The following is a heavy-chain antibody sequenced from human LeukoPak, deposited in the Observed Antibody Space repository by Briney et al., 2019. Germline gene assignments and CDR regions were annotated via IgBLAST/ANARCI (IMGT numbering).Heavy chain of an antibody. CDR2: ISGSSSDI. Sequence: GGSLRLSCVASGFTFSSYSMNWVRQAPVKGLEWISYISGSSSDIHYADSVKGRFTISRDNSKNTLSLQMNSLRVEDTAIYYCAKDIQLSTWGLGTMVTVSS. D-gene: IGHD5-24*01. CDR1: GFTFSSYS. CDR3: AKDIQLST. V-gene: IGHV3-21*05. J-gene: IGHJ3*01.